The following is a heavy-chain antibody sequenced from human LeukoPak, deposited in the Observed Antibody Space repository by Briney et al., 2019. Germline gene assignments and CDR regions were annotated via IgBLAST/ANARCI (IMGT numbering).Heavy chain of an antibody. D-gene: IGHD3-10*01. V-gene: IGHV4-39*01. Sequence: SETLSLTCTVSGGSISSYYWGWIRQPPGKGLEWIWSIYYSGSAYYSPSLKSRVTISVDTSKNQFSLKLSSVAAEDTAVYYCARLRGISPFGELFGCWGQGTLVTVSS. J-gene: IGHJ4*02. CDR1: GGSISSYY. CDR2: IYYSGSA. CDR3: ARLRGISPFGELFGC.